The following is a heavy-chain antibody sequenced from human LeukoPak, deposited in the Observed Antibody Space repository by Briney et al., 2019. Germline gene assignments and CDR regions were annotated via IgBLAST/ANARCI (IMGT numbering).Heavy chain of an antibody. J-gene: IGHJ4*02. CDR2: IYFSGTT. CDR3: AGGPDDFDS. CDR1: GGSITNDH. Sequence: SETLSLTCTVSGGSITNDHWSWVRQPPGKGLEWIGFIYFSGTTYYNPSLKSRVSISLDTSKNQFSLRLNSVTTADTAVYYCAGGPDDFDSWGQGTLVTVSS. V-gene: IGHV4-59*01. D-gene: IGHD5-24*01.